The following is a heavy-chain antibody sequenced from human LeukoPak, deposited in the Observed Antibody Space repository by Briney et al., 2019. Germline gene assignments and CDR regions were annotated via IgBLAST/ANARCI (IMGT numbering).Heavy chain of an antibody. CDR1: GGSISRSDW. CDR3: ARGEEYGSGTVHFDY. V-gene: IGHV4-4*02. CDR2: SFHSGST. D-gene: IGHD3-10*01. Sequence: SETLSLTCAVSGGSISRSDWWSWVRQSPGKGLEWIGESFHSGSTKYNPSLKSRVTISVDKSKNQFSLNLNSVTAADTAVYYCARGEEYGSGTVHFDYWGQGTLVTVSS. J-gene: IGHJ4*02.